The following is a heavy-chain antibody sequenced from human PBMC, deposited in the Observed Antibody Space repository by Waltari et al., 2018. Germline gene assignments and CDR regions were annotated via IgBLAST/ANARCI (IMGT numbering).Heavy chain of an antibody. CDR2: ISYDGSNK. D-gene: IGHD1-26*01. CDR3: ARARQYSGSYSPDY. Sequence: VQLVESGGGVVQPGRSLRLSCAAPGFTFCTYAIPWVRPAPAKGLYWVAVISYDGSNKYFADSVKGRFTISRDNSKNTLYLQMNSLRAEDTAVYYCARARQYSGSYSPDYWGQGTLVTVSS. V-gene: IGHV3-30*04. J-gene: IGHJ4*02. CDR1: GFTFCTYA.